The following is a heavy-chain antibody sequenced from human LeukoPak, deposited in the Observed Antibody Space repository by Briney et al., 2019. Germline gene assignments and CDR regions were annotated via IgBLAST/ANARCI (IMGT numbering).Heavy chain of an antibody. V-gene: IGHV1-69*13. Sequence: SVKVSCKASGGTFGIYGISWVRQAPGQGLEWMGGIIPMYRTPTYAERFEGRVTISPDDSTSTVYMELSSLRSEDTAVYYCARGATGTTFYHWLDPWGQGTWSPSPQ. CDR1: GGTFGIYG. CDR3: ARGATGTTFYHWLDP. CDR2: IIPMYRTP. D-gene: IGHD1-7*01. J-gene: IGHJ5*02.